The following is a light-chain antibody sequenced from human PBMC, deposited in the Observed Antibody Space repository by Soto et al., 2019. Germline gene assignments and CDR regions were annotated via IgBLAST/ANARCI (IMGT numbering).Light chain of an antibody. CDR1: SSDIGSYNY. CDR2: EVR. Sequence: QSVLTQPASLSGSPGQSITISCTGTSSDIGSYNYVAWYQQFPGKTPKLIIYEVRNLPSGVSFRFSGSKSGNTASLTISGPQAEDEADYYCISYRGSDPSYVFGTGTKVNVL. V-gene: IGLV2-14*01. J-gene: IGLJ1*01. CDR3: ISYRGSDPSYV.